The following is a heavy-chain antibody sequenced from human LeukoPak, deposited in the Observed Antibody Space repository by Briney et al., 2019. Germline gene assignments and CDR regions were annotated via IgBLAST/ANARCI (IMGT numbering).Heavy chain of an antibody. D-gene: IGHD3-3*01. CDR3: ARSKTYYDFWSGYYKGTQFDY. Sequence: ASVKVSCKASGYTFTGYYMHWVRQAPGQGLEWMGWINPNSGGTNYAQKFQGRVTMTRDTSISTAYMELSRLRSDDTAVYYCARSKTYYDFWSGYYKGTQFDYWGQGTLVTVSS. CDR1: GYTFTGYY. V-gene: IGHV1-2*02. CDR2: INPNSGGT. J-gene: IGHJ4*02.